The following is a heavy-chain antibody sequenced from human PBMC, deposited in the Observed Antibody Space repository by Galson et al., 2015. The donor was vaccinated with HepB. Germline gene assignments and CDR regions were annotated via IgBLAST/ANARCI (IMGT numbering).Heavy chain of an antibody. J-gene: IGHJ3*02. CDR2: IWYDGSSK. V-gene: IGHV3-33*01. CDR1: GFTFSSYG. Sequence: SLRLSCAASGFTFSSYGMHWVRQAPGKGLEWVAVIWYDGSSKYYADSVKGRFTISRDNSKNTLYLQMNSLRAEDTAVYYCARDYDFWSGYRPNDAFDIWGQGTMVTVSS. D-gene: IGHD3-3*01. CDR3: ARDYDFWSGYRPNDAFDI.